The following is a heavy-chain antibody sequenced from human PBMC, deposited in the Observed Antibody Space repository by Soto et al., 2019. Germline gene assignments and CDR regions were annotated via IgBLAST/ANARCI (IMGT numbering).Heavy chain of an antibody. Sequence: QVQLVQSGAEVKKPGASVKVSCKASGYTFTSYAISWVRQAPGQGLEWMGWISANSGNTYYALKIQGRVTMTTDTSTSTAYMELRSLRSDDTAVYYCARHEESGWYPCDHWGQGTLVTVSS. J-gene: IGHJ4*02. CDR3: ARHEESGWYPCDH. D-gene: IGHD6-19*01. V-gene: IGHV1-18*01. CDR2: ISANSGNT. CDR1: GYTFTSYA.